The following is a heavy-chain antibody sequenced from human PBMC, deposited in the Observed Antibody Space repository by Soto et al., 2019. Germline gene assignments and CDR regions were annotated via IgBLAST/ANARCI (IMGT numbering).Heavy chain of an antibody. V-gene: IGHV4-59*01. D-gene: IGHD6-13*01. J-gene: IGHJ6*02. CDR1: GGSISSYY. Sequence: QVQLQESGPGLVKPSETLSLTCTVSGGSISSYYWSWIRQPPGKGLEWSGHIYYSGSTNYNPSLKSQVTISVATSKNQFSLKLSSVTAADTAVYYCARERIAAVGMDVWGQGTTVTVSS. CDR2: IYYSGST. CDR3: ARERIAAVGMDV.